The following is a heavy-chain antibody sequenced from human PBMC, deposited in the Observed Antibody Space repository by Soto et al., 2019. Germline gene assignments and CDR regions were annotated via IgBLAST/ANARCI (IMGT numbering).Heavy chain of an antibody. Sequence: QVQLVESGGGVVQPGRSLRLSCAASGFTFSSYGMHWVRQAPGKGLEWVAVISYDGSNKYYADSVKGRFTISRDNSKNTLYLQMNSLRAEDTAVYYCAKLLSSTVTTLLLYYYGMDVWGQGTTVTVSS. CDR1: GFTFSSYG. J-gene: IGHJ6*02. D-gene: IGHD4-17*01. CDR3: AKLLSSTVTTLLLYYYGMDV. CDR2: ISYDGSNK. V-gene: IGHV3-30*18.